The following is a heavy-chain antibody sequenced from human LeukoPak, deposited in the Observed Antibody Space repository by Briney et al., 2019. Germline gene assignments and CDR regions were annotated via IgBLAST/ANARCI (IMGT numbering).Heavy chain of an antibody. CDR2: IYYSGST. V-gene: IGHV4-39*07. Sequence: SETLSLTCTVSGGFISSGSYYWGWIRQPPGKGLVWIGNIYYSGSTNYNPSLKSRVTISVDTSKNQFSLKLSSVTAADTAVYYCARSHDSGDYLSPFDYWRQGTLVTVSS. D-gene: IGHD4-17*01. J-gene: IGHJ4*02. CDR1: GGFISSGSYY. CDR3: ARSHDSGDYLSPFDY.